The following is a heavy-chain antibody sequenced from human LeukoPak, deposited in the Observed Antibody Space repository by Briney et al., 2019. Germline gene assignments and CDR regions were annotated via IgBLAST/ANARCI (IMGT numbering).Heavy chain of an antibody. Sequence: SVKVSCKASGGTFSSYAISWVRQAPGQGLEWMGGIIPIFGTANYAQKFQGRGTITADESTSTAYMELSSLRSEDTAVYYCASRYCSGGSCYLAYYFDYWGQGTLVTVSS. V-gene: IGHV1-69*01. CDR3: ASRYCSGGSCYLAYYFDY. J-gene: IGHJ4*02. CDR1: GGTFSSYA. D-gene: IGHD2-15*01. CDR2: IIPIFGTA.